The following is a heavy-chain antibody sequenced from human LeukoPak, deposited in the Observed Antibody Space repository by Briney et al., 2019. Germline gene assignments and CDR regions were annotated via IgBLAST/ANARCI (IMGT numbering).Heavy chain of an antibody. D-gene: IGHD6-13*01. J-gene: IGHJ4*02. CDR3: ARGGAAAGKYYFDY. CDR2: IYSGGST. CDR1: GFTVSSNY. V-gene: IGHV3-66*02. Sequence: GGSLRLSCAASGFTVSSNYVSWVRQAPGKGLEWVSVIYSGGSTYYADSVKGRFTISRDNSKNTLYLQMNSLRAEDTVVYYCARGGAAAGKYYFDYWGQGTLVTVSS.